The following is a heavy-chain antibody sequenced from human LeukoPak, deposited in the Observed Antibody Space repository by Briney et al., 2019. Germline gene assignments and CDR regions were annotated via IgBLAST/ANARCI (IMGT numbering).Heavy chain of an antibody. CDR3: ASSYYDILTGYQELDH. D-gene: IGHD3-9*01. V-gene: IGHV3-33*01. Sequence: PGGSLRLSCAASGFTFRSHGMNWVRQAPGKGLEWVAVIWYDGSNKNYADSIKGRFTISRDNSKNTLYLQMNSLRAEDTAVYYCASSYYDILTGYQELDHWGQGTLVIVSS. CDR2: IWYDGSNK. J-gene: IGHJ4*02. CDR1: GFTFRSHG.